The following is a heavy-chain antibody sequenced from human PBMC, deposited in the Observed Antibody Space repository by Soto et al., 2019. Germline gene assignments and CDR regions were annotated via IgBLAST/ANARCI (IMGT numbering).Heavy chain of an antibody. CDR2: MNSDGRTT. CDR3: ATAEVDY. Sequence: GGSRRLSCAASGFNFDNNWKHWVRSAPGKGLEWVPRMNSDGRTTNYAASVKGRFTVSRDNAKNTLYPQINSLRAEDMAVYYCATAEVDYWGPGTLVTV. J-gene: IGHJ4*02. CDR1: GFNFDNNW. V-gene: IGHV3-74*01. D-gene: IGHD6-19*01.